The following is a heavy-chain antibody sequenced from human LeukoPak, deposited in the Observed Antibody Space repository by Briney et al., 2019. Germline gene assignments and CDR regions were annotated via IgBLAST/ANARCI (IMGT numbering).Heavy chain of an antibody. Sequence: GGSLRLSCAASGFTFSSYEMNWVRQAPGKGLEWVSYISSSDSTIYYADSVKGRFTISRDNAKNSLYLQMNSLRAEDTAVYYCAELGITMIGGVWGKGTTVTISS. J-gene: IGHJ6*04. CDR2: ISSSDSTI. CDR1: GFTFSSYE. V-gene: IGHV3-48*03. D-gene: IGHD3-10*02. CDR3: AELGITMIGGV.